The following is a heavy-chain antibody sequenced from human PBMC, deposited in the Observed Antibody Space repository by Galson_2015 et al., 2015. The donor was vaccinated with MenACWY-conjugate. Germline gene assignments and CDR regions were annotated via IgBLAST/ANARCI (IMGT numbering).Heavy chain of an antibody. CDR2: IIPIFGTA. CDR3: ARGLTLEQLDYYYYMDV. D-gene: IGHD1-1*01. J-gene: IGHJ6*03. Sequence: SVKVSCKATGGTFSSHAISWVRQAPGQGLECMGGIIPIFGTANYAQKFQGRVTITADKSTRTAYMELSSLRSEDTAVYYCARGLTLEQLDYYYYMDVWGKGTTVTVSS. CDR1: GGTFSSHA. V-gene: IGHV1-69*06.